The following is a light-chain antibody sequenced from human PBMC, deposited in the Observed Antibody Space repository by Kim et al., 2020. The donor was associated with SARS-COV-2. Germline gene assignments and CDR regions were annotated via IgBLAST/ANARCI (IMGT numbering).Light chain of an antibody. CDR3: SSYGGSNNVL. Sequence: GQSGTITCNGTSSDIGDYNHVSWYQQHPGKAPKLMIYEVSRRPSGVPDRFSGSESGNTASLTVSGLQAEDEADYYCSSYGGSNNVLFGGGTQLTVL. CDR1: SSDIGDYNH. J-gene: IGLJ2*01. CDR2: EVS. V-gene: IGLV2-8*01.